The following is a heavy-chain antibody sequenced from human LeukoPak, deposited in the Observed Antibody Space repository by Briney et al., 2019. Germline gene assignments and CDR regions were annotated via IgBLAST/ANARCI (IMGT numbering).Heavy chain of an antibody. CDR1: GFTFSSYG. CDR2: ISSSSSTI. J-gene: IGHJ6*02. Sequence: GGSLRLSCAASGFTFSSYGMHWVRQAPGKGLEWVSYISSSSSTIYYADSVKGRFTISRDNAKNSLYLQMNSLRAEDTAVYYCARELDGSGGYRYYYGMDVWGQGTTVTVSS. D-gene: IGHD3-10*01. CDR3: ARELDGSGGYRYYYGMDV. V-gene: IGHV3-48*01.